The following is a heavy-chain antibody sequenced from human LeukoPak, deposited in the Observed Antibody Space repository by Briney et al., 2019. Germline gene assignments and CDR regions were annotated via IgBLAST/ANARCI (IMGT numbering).Heavy chain of an antibody. CDR3: ARDRVRGWYDY. CDR2: IYYSGST. CDR1: GGSISSYY. V-gene: IGHV4-59*01. J-gene: IGHJ4*02. D-gene: IGHD6-19*01. Sequence: SETLSLTCTVSGGSISSYYWSWIRQPPGKGLEWIGYIYYSGSTSYNPSLKSRVTISVDTSKNQFSLKLSSVTAADTAVYYCARDRVRGWYDYWGQGTLVTVSS.